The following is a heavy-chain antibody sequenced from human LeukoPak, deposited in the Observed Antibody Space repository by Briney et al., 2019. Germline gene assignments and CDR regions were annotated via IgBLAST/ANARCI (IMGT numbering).Heavy chain of an antibody. D-gene: IGHD1-1*01. V-gene: IGHV4-34*01. CDR1: GGSFSGYY. CDR3: ARRAYSAAYWKHFDY. J-gene: IGHJ4*02. Sequence: SETLSLTCAVYGGSFSGYYWSWIRQPPGKGLEWIGEINHSGSTNYNPSLKSRVTISVDTSKNQFSLKLSSVTAADTAVYVCARRAYSAAYWKHFDYWGQGTLVTVSS. CDR2: INHSGST.